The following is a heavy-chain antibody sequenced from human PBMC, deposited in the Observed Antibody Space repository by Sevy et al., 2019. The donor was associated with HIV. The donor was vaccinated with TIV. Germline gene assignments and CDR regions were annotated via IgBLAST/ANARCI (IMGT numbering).Heavy chain of an antibody. V-gene: IGHV4-30-4*01. CDR1: GGSISSGNYY. CDR3: VRGATEYTSSSVWFDP. CDR2: ISYTGNT. Sequence: SETLSLTCTVSGGSISSGNYYWHWIRQPPGKGLEWIGYISYTGNTYYNPSLKSPVTISVDTSNNQFSLWLTSVTAADTAVYYCVRGATEYTSSSVWFDPWGQGTLVTVSS. J-gene: IGHJ5*02. D-gene: IGHD6-6*01.